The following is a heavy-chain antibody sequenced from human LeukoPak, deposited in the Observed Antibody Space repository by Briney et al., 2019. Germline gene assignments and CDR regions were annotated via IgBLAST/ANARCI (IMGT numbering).Heavy chain of an antibody. V-gene: IGHV3-48*03. CDR1: GFPLRSYV. CDR2: ISSTGITI. J-gene: IGHJ4*02. Sequence: GSLRPSCGAFGFPLRSYVMNWVRQAPGKGLDGVSYISSTGITIYYAGSVKGRFTIPEDHAQNSLYLQMKRLRAEDTAVYYCARDTGFKVYWGQGTLVTVSS. D-gene: IGHD3-10*01. CDR3: ARDTGFKVY.